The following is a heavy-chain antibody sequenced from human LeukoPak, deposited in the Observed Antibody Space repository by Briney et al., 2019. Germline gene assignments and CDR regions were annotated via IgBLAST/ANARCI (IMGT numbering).Heavy chain of an antibody. CDR2: INHSGST. V-gene: IGHV4-34*01. D-gene: IGHD4-17*01. CDR1: GGSFSGYY. J-gene: IGHJ3*02. CDR3: ARGLYGDYQDAFDI. Sequence: SETLSLTCAVYGGSFSGYYWRWIRQPPGQGLEWIGEINHSGSTNYNPSLKSRVTISVDTSKNQFSLKLSSVTAADTAVYYCARGLYGDYQDAFDIWGQGTMVTVSS.